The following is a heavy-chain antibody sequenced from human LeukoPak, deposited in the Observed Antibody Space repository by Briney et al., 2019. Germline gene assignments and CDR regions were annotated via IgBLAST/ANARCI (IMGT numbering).Heavy chain of an antibody. CDR1: GFTFRSYG. CDR3: ARGGGYSYGAFDY. V-gene: IGHV3-74*01. J-gene: IGHJ4*02. CDR2: INSDGSST. Sequence: GGSLRLSCEASGFTFRSYGMNWVRQAPGKGLVWVSRINSDGSSTSYADSVKGRFTISRDNAKNTLYLQMNSLRAEDTAVYYCARGGGYSYGAFDYWGQGTLVTVSS. D-gene: IGHD5-18*01.